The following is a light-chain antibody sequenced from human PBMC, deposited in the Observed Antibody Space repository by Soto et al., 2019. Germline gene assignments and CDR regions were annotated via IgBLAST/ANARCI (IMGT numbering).Light chain of an antibody. J-gene: IGKJ2*01. V-gene: IGKV1-39*01. CDR1: QDINVY. Sequence: DIQMTQSPSSVSASFGDTVTITFRSSQDINVYLNWYQQKPGEVPKLLIYSASSLHSGVPSRFTGSGSETDFTLTIRSLQPEDFATYYCQHGYVAPYNFGQGTKVDIK. CDR2: SAS. CDR3: QHGYVAPYN.